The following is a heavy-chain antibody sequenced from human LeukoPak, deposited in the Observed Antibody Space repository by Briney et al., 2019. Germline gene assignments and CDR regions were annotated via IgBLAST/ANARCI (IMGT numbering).Heavy chain of an antibody. CDR1: GFMFSSYW. J-gene: IGHJ6*03. CDR3: ARVVGAGYYDFWSGYYDYMDV. CDR2: IKEDGSEK. Sequence: GGSLRLSCAASGFMFSSYWMSWVRQAPGKGLEWVADIKEDGSEKSYVDSVKGRFTISRDNAKNSLYLQMNSLRAEDTAVYYCARVVGAGYYDFWSGYYDYMDVWGKGTTVTVSS. D-gene: IGHD3-3*01. V-gene: IGHV3-7*01.